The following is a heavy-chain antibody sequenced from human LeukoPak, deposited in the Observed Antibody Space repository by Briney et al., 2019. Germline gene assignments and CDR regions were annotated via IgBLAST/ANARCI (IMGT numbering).Heavy chain of an antibody. Sequence: GGSLRPSCAASGFTFSSYAMSWVRQAPGKGLEWVSAISGSGGSTYYADSAKGRFTISRDNSQNTLYLQMNSLRAEDTAVYYCARDYADYVGYFFFDYWGQGTLVTVSS. CDR2: ISGSGGST. CDR3: ARDYADYVGYFFFDY. J-gene: IGHJ4*02. D-gene: IGHD4-17*01. CDR1: GFTFSSYA. V-gene: IGHV3-23*01.